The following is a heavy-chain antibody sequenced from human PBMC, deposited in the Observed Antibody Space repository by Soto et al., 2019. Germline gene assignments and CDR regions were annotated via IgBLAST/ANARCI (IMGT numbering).Heavy chain of an antibody. CDR1: GGSLSGHY. V-gene: IGHV4-34*01. CDR2: ISHLGCT. J-gene: IGHJ4*02. CDR3: ASPQYNWNNPFVY. D-gene: IGHD1-20*01. Sequence: QVQLQQWGAGLLKPSETLSLTCAVYGGSLSGHYWSWLRQLPGKGLEWTEEISHLGCTDYNPSLRSRFTISVDTPKNQFSLRLTSVTAADTAVYYCASPQYNWNNPFVYWGQGTLVTVSS.